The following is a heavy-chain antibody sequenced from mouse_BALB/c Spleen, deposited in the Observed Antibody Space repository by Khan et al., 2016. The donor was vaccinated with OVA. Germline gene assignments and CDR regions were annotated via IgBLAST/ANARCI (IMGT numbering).Heavy chain of an antibody. J-gene: IGHJ1*01. V-gene: IGHV9-3-1*01. CDR2: INTYTGEP. CDR3: ASDGYWYFDV. CDR1: GYTFTNYG. Sequence: LVESGPELKKPGETVKISCKASGYTFTNYGMNWVKQAPGKGLKWMGWINTYTGEPTYADDFKGRFAFSLETSASTAYLQINNLKNEDTATYFCASDGYWYFDVWGAGTTVTVSS. D-gene: IGHD2-3*01.